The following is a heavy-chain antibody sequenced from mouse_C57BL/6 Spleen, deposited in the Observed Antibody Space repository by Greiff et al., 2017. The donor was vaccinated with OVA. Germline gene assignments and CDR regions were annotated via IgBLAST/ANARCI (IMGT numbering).Heavy chain of an antibody. Sequence: VKLMESGPGLVQPSQSLSITCTVSGFSLTSYGVHWVRQSPGKGLEWLGVIWRGGSTDYNAAFMSRLSITKDNSKSQVFFKMNSLQADDTAIYYCAKRVYGNYDAMDYWGQGTSVTVSS. D-gene: IGHD2-1*01. CDR2: IWRGGST. CDR1: GFSLTSYG. CDR3: AKRVYGNYDAMDY. V-gene: IGHV2-5*01. J-gene: IGHJ4*01.